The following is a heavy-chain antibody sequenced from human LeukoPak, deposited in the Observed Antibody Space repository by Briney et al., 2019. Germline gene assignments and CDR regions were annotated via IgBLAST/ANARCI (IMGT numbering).Heavy chain of an antibody. V-gene: IGHV3-23*01. Sequence: GGSLRLSCAASGFTFSSYAMSWVRQAPGKGLEWVSAISGSGGSTYYADSVKGRFTISRDNSKNTLYLQMNSLRAEDTAVYYCAKGRYCSSTSCYYKPGDFVLWGRGTLVTVSS. CDR3: AKGRYCSSTSCYYKPGDFVL. CDR1: GFTFSSYA. D-gene: IGHD2-2*01. CDR2: ISGSGGST. J-gene: IGHJ2*01.